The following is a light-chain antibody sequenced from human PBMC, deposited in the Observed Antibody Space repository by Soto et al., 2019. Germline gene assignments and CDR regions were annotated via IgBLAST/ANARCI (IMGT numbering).Light chain of an antibody. V-gene: IGKV3-15*01. CDR3: QQYGDWPPET. CDR1: QSVNIY. Sequence: EIVMTQSPATLYVSPGERATLSCRASQSVNIYLAWYQQKPGQAPRLLIYGASTRATGVPARFSGSGSATEFTLSISSLQSEDVAVYYCQQYGDWPPETFGQGTKLEI. J-gene: IGKJ2*01. CDR2: GAS.